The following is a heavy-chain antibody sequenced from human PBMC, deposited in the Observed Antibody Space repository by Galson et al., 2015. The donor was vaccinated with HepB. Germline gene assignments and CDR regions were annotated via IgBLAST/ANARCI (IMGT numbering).Heavy chain of an antibody. J-gene: IGHJ6*02. CDR1: GYTFTIYA. Sequence: SVKVSCKASGYTFTIYAIHWVRQAPGQRLEWMGWINAGNGKTKYSQKFQDRVTVTRDTSATTVYMELSSLRSEDTAVYYCARDRVVVVPAATFMDVWGQGTTVTVSS. CDR2: INAGNGKT. V-gene: IGHV1-3*01. CDR3: ARDRVVVVPAATFMDV. D-gene: IGHD2-2*01.